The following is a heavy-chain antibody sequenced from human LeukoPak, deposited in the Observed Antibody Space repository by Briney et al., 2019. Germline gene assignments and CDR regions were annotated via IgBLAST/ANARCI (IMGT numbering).Heavy chain of an antibody. V-gene: IGHV1-2*02. J-gene: IGHJ5*02. Sequence: GASVKVSCKASGYTFTGNYMHWVRQAPGQGLEWMGWINPNSGGTNYAQKFQGRVTMTRDTSISTAYMELSRLGSDDTAVYYCARVRGAIVAHNWFDRWGQGTLVTVSS. D-gene: IGHD5-12*01. CDR1: GYTFTGNY. CDR3: ARVRGAIVAHNWFDR. CDR2: INPNSGGT.